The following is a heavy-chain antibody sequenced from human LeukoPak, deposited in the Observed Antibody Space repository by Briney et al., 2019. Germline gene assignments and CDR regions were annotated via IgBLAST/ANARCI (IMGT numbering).Heavy chain of an antibody. CDR2: INPSGGST. Sequence: ASVKVSCKPSGYPFTTYYMHWVRQAPGQGLEWMGIINPSGGSTSYAQKFQGRVTMTRDTSTSTVYMELSSLRSEDTAVYYCARGLQYYDILTGPPDYWGQGTLVTVSS. CDR1: GYPFTTYY. J-gene: IGHJ4*02. D-gene: IGHD3-9*01. CDR3: ARGLQYYDILTGPPDY. V-gene: IGHV1-46*01.